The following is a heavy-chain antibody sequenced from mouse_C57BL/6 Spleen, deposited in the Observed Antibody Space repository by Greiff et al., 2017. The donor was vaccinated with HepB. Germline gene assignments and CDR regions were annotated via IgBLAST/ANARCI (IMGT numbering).Heavy chain of an antibody. J-gene: IGHJ4*01. CDR3: ARAYYYGSSYLYAMDY. V-gene: IGHV1-53*01. Sequence: VQLQQPGTELVKPGASVKLSCKASGYTFTSYWMHWVKQRPGQGFEWIGNINPSNGGTNYNEKFKSKATLTVDKSSSTAYMQLSSLTSEDSAVYYCARAYYYGSSYLYAMDYWGQGTSVTVSS. CDR1: GYTFTSYW. D-gene: IGHD1-1*01. CDR2: INPSNGGT.